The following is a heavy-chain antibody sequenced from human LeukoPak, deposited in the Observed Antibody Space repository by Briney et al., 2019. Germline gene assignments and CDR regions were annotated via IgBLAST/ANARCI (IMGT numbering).Heavy chain of an antibody. J-gene: IGHJ4*02. D-gene: IGHD6-13*01. V-gene: IGHV4-61*02. CDR1: GGSISSGSYF. CDR3: TRAGIPAAGMGYFDY. CDR2: IYTSGST. Sequence: SQTLSLTCTVSGGSISSGSYFWSRIRQPAGKGLEWIGRIYTSGSTNYNPSLKSRVTISVDTSKNQFSLKPSSVTAADTAVYYCTRAGIPAAGMGYFDYWGQGTLVTVSS.